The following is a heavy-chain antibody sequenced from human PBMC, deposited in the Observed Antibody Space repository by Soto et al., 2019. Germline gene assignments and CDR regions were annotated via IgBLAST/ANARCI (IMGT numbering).Heavy chain of an antibody. Sequence: GASLKISCKASGYSFTSYWISWVRQMPGKGLEWMGRIDPSDSYTNYSPSFQGHVTISADKSISTAYLQWSSLKASDTAMYYCARRSGCSGGSCYLSELDYYYGMDVWGQGTTVTVSS. V-gene: IGHV5-10-1*01. CDR3: ARRSGCSGGSCYLSELDYYYGMDV. CDR1: GYSFTSYW. D-gene: IGHD2-15*01. CDR2: IDPSDSYT. J-gene: IGHJ6*02.